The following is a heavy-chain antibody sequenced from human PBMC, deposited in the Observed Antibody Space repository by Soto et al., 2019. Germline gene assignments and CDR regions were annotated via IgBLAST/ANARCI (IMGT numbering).Heavy chain of an antibody. Sequence: LRLSCAASGFSLSAYSMNWVRQAPGKGLEWLSSITSRSDIYYADSVRGRFTISRDNAKNSVSLQMNSLRAEDTAVYYCAREETAWPLAYGLDVWGQGTTVTVSS. V-gene: IGHV3-21*01. J-gene: IGHJ6*02. D-gene: IGHD2-21*02. CDR2: ITSRSDI. CDR3: AREETAWPLAYGLDV. CDR1: GFSLSAYS.